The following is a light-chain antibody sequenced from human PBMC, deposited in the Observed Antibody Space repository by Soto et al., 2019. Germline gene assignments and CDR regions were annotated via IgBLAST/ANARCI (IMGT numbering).Light chain of an antibody. CDR1: QLISTH. Sequence: DLQMTQSPSSLSASVGDRVTISCRASQLISTHLNWYQQKPGKAPKLLIYAASSLQSGVPSRFSGGGSGTDFTLTISSLQPEDFATYYCQQSYLTPRTFGQGTKLQIK. CDR2: AAS. CDR3: QQSYLTPRT. V-gene: IGKV1-39*01. J-gene: IGKJ2*01.